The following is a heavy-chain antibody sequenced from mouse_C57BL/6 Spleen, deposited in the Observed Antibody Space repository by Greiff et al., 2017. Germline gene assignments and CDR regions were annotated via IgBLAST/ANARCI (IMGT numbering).Heavy chain of an antibody. Sequence: EVQGVESGPELVKPGASVKIPCKASGYTFTDYNMDWVKQSHGKSLEWIGDINPNNGGTIYNQKFKGKATLTVDKSSSTAYMELRSLTSEDTAVYYCARRTGAMDYWGQGTSVTVSS. CDR3: ARRTGAMDY. V-gene: IGHV1-18*01. J-gene: IGHJ4*01. CDR1: GYTFTDYN. CDR2: INPNNGGT.